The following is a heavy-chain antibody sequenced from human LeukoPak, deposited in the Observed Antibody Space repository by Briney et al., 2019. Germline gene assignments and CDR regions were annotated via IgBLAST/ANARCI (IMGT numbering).Heavy chain of an antibody. CDR1: GFTFSNYA. J-gene: IGHJ4*02. Sequence: GRSLRLSCAASGFTFSNYAMHWVRQAPGKGLEGVALIPYDGSNKYYADSVKGRFTISRDNSMNTLDLQMNSLRAEDTAVYYCARDSGPLGIAAAGFAYWGQGTLVTVSS. V-gene: IGHV3-30*17. D-gene: IGHD6-13*01. CDR3: ARDSGPLGIAAAGFAY. CDR2: IPYDGSNK.